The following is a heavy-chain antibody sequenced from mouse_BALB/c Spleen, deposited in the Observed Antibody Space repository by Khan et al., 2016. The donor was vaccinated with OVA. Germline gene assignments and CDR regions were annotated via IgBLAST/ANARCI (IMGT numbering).Heavy chain of an antibody. D-gene: IGHD2-14*01. CDR1: GYAFSNYW. V-gene: IGHV1-80*01. CDR2: IYPGDGDT. Sequence: QVQLKESGAELVRPGSSVKISCKASGYAFSNYWMNWVKQRPGQGLEWIGQIYPGDGDTSFNGKFRGKATLTADKSSSTAYMQLSSLTSEDSAVYFCARSGYDYFAYWAKGLWSLSLQ. CDR3: ARSGYDYFAY. J-gene: IGHJ3*01.